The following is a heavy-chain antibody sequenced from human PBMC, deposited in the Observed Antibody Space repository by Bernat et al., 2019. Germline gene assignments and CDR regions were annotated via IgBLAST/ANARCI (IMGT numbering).Heavy chain of an antibody. CDR1: GGSFSSTTYY. J-gene: IGHJ5*02. CDR2: ILYSGTT. V-gene: IGHV4-39*01. Sequence: QLQLQESGPGLVQPSATLSLTCTVSGGSFSSTTYYWGWVRQPPGNGLEWIGNILYSGTTYYNPSLKSRVTISVDTSKNQFSLRLTSVTAADTAVYYCARPQTGRSGGSRFDPWGQGTLVTVSS. CDR3: ARPQTGRSGGSRFDP. D-gene: IGHD2-15*01.